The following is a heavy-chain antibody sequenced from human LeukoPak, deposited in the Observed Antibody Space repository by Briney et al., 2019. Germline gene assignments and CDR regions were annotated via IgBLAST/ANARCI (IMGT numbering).Heavy chain of an antibody. J-gene: IGHJ6*03. Sequence: ASVKVSCKASGYTFTGYDMHWVRQAPGQGLEWMGWMNPNTGNTGYAQKFQGRVTITRNTSISTVYMELSSLRSEDTAVYYCARGVGATISYYHYYIDVWGKGTTVTVSS. CDR2: MNPNTGNT. CDR3: ARGVGATISYYHYYIDV. V-gene: IGHV1-8*03. CDR1: GYTFTGYD. D-gene: IGHD1-26*01.